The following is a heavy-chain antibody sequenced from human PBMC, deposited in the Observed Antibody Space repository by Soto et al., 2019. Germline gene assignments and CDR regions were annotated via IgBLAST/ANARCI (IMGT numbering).Heavy chain of an antibody. J-gene: IGHJ4*02. V-gene: IGHV4-30-4*08. CDR1: GVTIPSAQHS. D-gene: IGHD2-2*01. CDR2: IYYSGST. CDR3: ARYYEIGYCISTICEVRGNFDY. Sequence: SEPMPLCCPLCGVTIPSAQHSCSWKVKNPAERQERLGYIYYSGSTYYNPALKARVTISVDTSKNQFSLKLISGTAADRAVYYCARYYEIGYCISTICEVRGNFDYWGQRPLVVVST.